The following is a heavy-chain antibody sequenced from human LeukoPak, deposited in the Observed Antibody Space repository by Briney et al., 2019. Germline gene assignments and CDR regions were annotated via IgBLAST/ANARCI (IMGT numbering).Heavy chain of an antibody. CDR3: MTASRSSSWPPPT. Sequence: PGGSLRLSCAASGFTFSSYGMHWVRQAPGKGLEWVANIKQDGSEKKYVDSVKGRFTISRDNAKNSLYLQMNSLRAEDTAMYYCMTASRSSSWPPPTWGQGTLVTVSS. CDR1: GFTFSSYG. CDR2: IKQDGSEK. D-gene: IGHD6-13*01. J-gene: IGHJ5*02. V-gene: IGHV3-7*01.